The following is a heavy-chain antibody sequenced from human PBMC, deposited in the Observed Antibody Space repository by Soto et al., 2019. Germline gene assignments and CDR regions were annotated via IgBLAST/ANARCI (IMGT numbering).Heavy chain of an antibody. V-gene: IGHV3-66*01. CDR1: GFTVSSNY. J-gene: IGHJ6*03. CDR2: IYSGVST. CDR3: ARVPLGSRFNYYYMDV. D-gene: IGHD6-25*01. Sequence: EVQLVESGGGLVQPGGSLRLSCAASGFTVSSNYMSWVRQAPGKGLEWVSVIYSGVSTYYADSVKGRFTISRDNSKNTLYLQMNSLRAEDTAVYYCARVPLGSRFNYYYMDVWGKGTTVTVSS.